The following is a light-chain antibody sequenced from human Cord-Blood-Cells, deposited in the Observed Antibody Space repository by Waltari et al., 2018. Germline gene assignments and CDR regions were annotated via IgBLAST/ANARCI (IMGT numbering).Light chain of an antibody. J-gene: IGLJ3*02. CDR1: VLAKKY. V-gene: IGLV3-27*01. CDR2: KDS. CDR3: YSAADNNWV. Sequence: SYELTHPSSVSVSPGQTARTTCSGDVLAKKYDRWFQQKPGQAPVLVFYKDSERPSGIPGRFSGSSSRTTVTLTISGAQVEEEADYCCYSAADNNWVFGGGTKLTVL.